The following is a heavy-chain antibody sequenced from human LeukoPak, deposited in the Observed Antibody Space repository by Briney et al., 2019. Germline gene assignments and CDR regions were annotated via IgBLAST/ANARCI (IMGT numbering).Heavy chain of an antibody. CDR1: GFTFDDYA. V-gene: IGHV3-9*03. Sequence: GRSLRLSCAVSGFTFDDYAMHWVRQAPGKGLEWVSGISWNSGSIGYADSVKGRFTISRDNAKNSLYLQMNSLRAEDMALYYCAKGGGFSYASDWFDPWGQGTLVTVSS. CDR2: ISWNSGSI. D-gene: IGHD5-18*01. CDR3: AKGGGFSYASDWFDP. J-gene: IGHJ5*02.